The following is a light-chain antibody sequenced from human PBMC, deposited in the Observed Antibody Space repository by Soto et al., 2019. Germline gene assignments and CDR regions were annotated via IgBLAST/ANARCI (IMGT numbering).Light chain of an antibody. Sequence: EIVMTQSPDILSVSPGERATLYCRASQSVSSNLAWYQQKPGQSPRLLIYGASTRATGIPVRFSGSGSGTEFTLTISSLQSEDFAVYYCHQYNYWPTFGQGTKVDI. CDR2: GAS. J-gene: IGKJ1*01. CDR3: HQYNYWPT. V-gene: IGKV3-15*01. CDR1: QSVSSN.